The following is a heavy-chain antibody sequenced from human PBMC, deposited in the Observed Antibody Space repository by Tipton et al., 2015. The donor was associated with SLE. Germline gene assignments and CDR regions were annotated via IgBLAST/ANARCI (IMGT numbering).Heavy chain of an antibody. D-gene: IGHD6-6*01. CDR3: ARGARHDYYYYGMDV. V-gene: IGHV4-59*11. CDR1: GGSISSHY. CDR2: IYYSGST. Sequence: TLSLTCAVSGGSISSHYWSWIRQPPGKGLEWIWYIYYSGSTNYNPSLKSRVTISVDTSKNQFSLKLSSVTAADTAVYYCARGARHDYYYYGMDVWGQGTTVTVSS. J-gene: IGHJ6*02.